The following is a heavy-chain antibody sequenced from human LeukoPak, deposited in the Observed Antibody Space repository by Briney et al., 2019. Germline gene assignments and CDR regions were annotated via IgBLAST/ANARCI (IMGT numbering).Heavy chain of an antibody. D-gene: IGHD4-23*01. J-gene: IGHJ4*02. V-gene: IGHV3-74*01. CDR1: GSTFSSYW. CDR2: IASDGSST. Sequence: GSLSLSCAASGSTFSSYWMNWVRQAPGKGLVWVSRIASDGSSTTYADSVKGRFSISRDNAKNTLYLQMNSLRVEDTAVYYCARGRPHGNDYWGQGTLVTVSS. CDR3: ARGRPHGNDY.